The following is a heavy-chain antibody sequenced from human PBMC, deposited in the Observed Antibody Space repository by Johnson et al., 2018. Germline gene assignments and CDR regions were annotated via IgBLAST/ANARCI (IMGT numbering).Heavy chain of an antibody. D-gene: IGHD2-2*01. Sequence: QVQLVQSGAEVKKPGASVEVSCKASGYSFTNSGMHLVRQAPGQRLEWMGWISAGTGITKYSEKFQGRVTITRDTSASTAYMDLSSLRSDDTAVYYCVASTPSYYMDVWGTGTTVTVSS. V-gene: IGHV1-3*01. CDR2: ISAGTGIT. CDR1: GYSFTNSG. J-gene: IGHJ6*03. CDR3: VASTPSYYMDV.